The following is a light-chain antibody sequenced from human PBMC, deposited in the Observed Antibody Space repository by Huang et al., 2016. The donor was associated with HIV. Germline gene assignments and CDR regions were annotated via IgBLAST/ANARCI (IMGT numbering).Light chain of an antibody. CDR2: WAS. CDR1: QNLLYSSNNKNY. J-gene: IGKJ1*01. V-gene: IGKV4-1*01. CDR3: QQHYNSWT. Sequence: DIVMTQSPDSLAVSLGERATINCKSSQNLLYSSNNKNYLVWYQQKPGQPPKLLLYWASTRESGVPDRFSGSGSGTDFTLTISSLQAEDVAVYYCQQHYNSWTFGQGTKVEIK.